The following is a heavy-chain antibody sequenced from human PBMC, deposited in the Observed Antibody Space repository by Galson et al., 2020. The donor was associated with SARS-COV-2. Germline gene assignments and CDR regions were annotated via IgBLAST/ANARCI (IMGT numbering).Heavy chain of an antibody. CDR3: ARGQKYYDSSGYGLWPFDY. CDR2: INHSGST. D-gene: IGHD3-22*01. CDR1: GGSFSGYY. Sequence: SETLSLTCAVYGGSFSGYYWSWIRQPPGKGLEWIGEINHSGSTNYNPSLKSRVTISVDTSKNQFSLKLSSVTAADTAVYYCARGQKYYDSSGYGLWPFDYWGQGTLVTVSS. J-gene: IGHJ4*02. V-gene: IGHV4-34*01.